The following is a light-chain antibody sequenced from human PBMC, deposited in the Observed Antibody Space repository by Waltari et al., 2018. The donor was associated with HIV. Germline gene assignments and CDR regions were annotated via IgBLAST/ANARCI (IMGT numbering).Light chain of an antibody. CDR3: CSFAGSYTWL. CDR1: SSDVGGYNY. CDR2: DLT. Sequence: QSALTQPRPVSGSPGQSVTIPCTGTSSDVGGYNYVSWYQQLPGKAPKRMIYDLTERPSGVPDRFSGSKSGNTASLTISGLQAEDEADYYCCSFAGSYTWLFGGGTKLTVL. J-gene: IGLJ2*01. V-gene: IGLV2-11*01.